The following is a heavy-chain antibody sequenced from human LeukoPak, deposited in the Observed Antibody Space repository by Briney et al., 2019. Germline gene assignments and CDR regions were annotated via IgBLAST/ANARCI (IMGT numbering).Heavy chain of an antibody. CDR2: IRYDGSNK. CDR3: VKDLSTSAYNWFDP. Sequence: GGSLRLSCAASGFTFSSYGMHWVRQAPGKGLEWVAFIRYDGSNKYYADSVKGRFTISRDNSKNTLYLQMNSLRAEDTAVYYCVKDLSTSAYNWFDPWGQGTLVTVSS. CDR1: GFTFSSYG. J-gene: IGHJ5*02. V-gene: IGHV3-30*02. D-gene: IGHD2-2*01.